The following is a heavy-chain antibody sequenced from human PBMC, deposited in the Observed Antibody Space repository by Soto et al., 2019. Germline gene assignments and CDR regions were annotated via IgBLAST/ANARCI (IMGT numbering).Heavy chain of an antibody. Sequence: SETLSLTCAVYGGSFSGYYWSWIRQPPGKGLEWIGEINHSGSTNYNPSLKSRVTISVDTSKNQFSLKLSSVTAADTAVYYCARHVVVVAATPNYYYGTDVWGQGTTVTVSS. V-gene: IGHV4-34*01. CDR1: GGSFSGYY. J-gene: IGHJ6*02. D-gene: IGHD2-15*01. CDR3: ARHVVVVAATPNYYYGTDV. CDR2: INHSGST.